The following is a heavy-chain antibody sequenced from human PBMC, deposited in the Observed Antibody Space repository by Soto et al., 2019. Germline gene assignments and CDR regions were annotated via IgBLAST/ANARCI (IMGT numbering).Heavy chain of an antibody. D-gene: IGHD3-3*01. V-gene: IGHV4-61*01. CDR3: ASLPLPFFGVVIGWFDP. CDR2: IYYSGST. J-gene: IGHJ5*02. CDR1: GGSVSSGSYY. Sequence: LSLTCTLSGGSVSSGSYYWSWIRQPSGKGLEWIGYIYYSGSTNYNPSLKSRVTISVDTSKNQFSLKLSSVTAADTAVYYCASLPLPFFGVVIGWFDPWGQGTLVNVS.